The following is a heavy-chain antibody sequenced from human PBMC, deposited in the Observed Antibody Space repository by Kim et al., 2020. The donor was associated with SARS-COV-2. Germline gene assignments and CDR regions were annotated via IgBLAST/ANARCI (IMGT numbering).Heavy chain of an antibody. D-gene: IGHD2-15*01. CDR1: GFIFGDYY. J-gene: IGHJ6*03. Sequence: GGSLRLSCAASGFIFGDYYMSWIRQAPGKGLEWVSFISNHGTTKYYADSVKGRFLMSRDNDKNSLYLEMNSLRADDTAVYYCARGHGYYFYYMDVWGQGTTVTVSS. CDR3: ARGHGYYFYYMDV. V-gene: IGHV3-11*01. CDR2: ISNHGTTK.